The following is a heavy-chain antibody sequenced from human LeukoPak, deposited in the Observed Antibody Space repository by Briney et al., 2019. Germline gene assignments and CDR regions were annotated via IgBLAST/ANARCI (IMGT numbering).Heavy chain of an antibody. Sequence: HGESLKISCKGSGYSFTSYWIGWVRQMPGKGLEWMGIIYPGDSDTRYSPSFQGQVTISADKSISTAYLQWSSLKASDTAMYYCARPRRSYYRYYYYYYMDVWGKGTTVTVSS. V-gene: IGHV5-51*01. D-gene: IGHD1-26*01. CDR3: ARPRRSYYRYYYYYYMDV. CDR2: IYPGDSDT. CDR1: GYSFTSYW. J-gene: IGHJ6*03.